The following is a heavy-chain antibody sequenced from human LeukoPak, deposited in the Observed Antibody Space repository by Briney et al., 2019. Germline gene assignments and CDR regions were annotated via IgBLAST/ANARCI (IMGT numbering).Heavy chain of an antibody. V-gene: IGHV3-23*01. D-gene: IGHD5-12*01. CDR3: AKEYSGYDFDY. CDR1: GFTLRSYD. J-gene: IGHJ4*02. CDR2: TSGSGVNS. Sequence: GGSLILSCAASGFTLRSYDMSWVRQAPGKGLEWVAATSGSGVNSYYADSVRGRFTISRDNSQNTLYLQMDSLRAEDTALYSCAKEYSGYDFDYWGQGTLVTVSS.